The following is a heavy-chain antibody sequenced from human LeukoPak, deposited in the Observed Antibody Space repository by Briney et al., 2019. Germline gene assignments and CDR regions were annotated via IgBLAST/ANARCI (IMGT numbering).Heavy chain of an antibody. CDR1: GFTFSSYV. CDR3: ARDPRLSMVRGVISGFDY. J-gene: IGHJ4*02. Sequence: GGSLRLSCAASGFTFSSYVMHWVRQAPGKGLEWVAVISYDGSNKYYADSVKGRFTISRDNSKNTLYLQMNSLRAEDTAVYYCARDPRLSMVRGVISGFDYWGQGTLVTVSS. V-gene: IGHV3-30*04. D-gene: IGHD3-10*01. CDR2: ISYDGSNK.